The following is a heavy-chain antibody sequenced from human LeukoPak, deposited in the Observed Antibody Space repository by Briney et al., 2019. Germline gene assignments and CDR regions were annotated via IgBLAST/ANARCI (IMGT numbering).Heavy chain of an antibody. V-gene: IGHV3-21*01. J-gene: IGHJ5*02. CDR2: ISSSSSYI. Sequence: GGSLRLPCAASGFTFSSYSMNWVRQAPGKGLEWVSSISSSSSYIYYADSVKGRFTISRDNAKNSLYLQMNSLRAEDTAVYYCARGAYCGGDCPPISNWFDPWGQGTLVTVSS. CDR1: GFTFSSYS. D-gene: IGHD2-21*01. CDR3: ARGAYCGGDCPPISNWFDP.